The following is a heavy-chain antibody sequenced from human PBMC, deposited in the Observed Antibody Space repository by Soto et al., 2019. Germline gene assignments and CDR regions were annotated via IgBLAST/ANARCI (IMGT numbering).Heavy chain of an antibody. J-gene: IGHJ4*02. Sequence: EVQLLESGGGLVQPGGSLRLSCAASGFTFSSYAMSWVRQAPGKGLEWVSAISGSGGDTYYADSVKGRFTISRDNSKNTVYLQMNSLRAEDTAVHYCAKLTRDSTSSWLLDYWGQGTLVTVSS. D-gene: IGHD6-6*01. CDR3: AKLTRDSTSSWLLDY. CDR2: ISGSGGDT. V-gene: IGHV3-23*01. CDR1: GFTFSSYA.